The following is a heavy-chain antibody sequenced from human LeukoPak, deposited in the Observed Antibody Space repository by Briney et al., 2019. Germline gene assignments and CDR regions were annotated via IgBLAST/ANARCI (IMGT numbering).Heavy chain of an antibody. J-gene: IGHJ4*02. CDR1: GFTFSSYA. V-gene: IGHV3-23*01. CDR2: IIGSGGST. CDR3: AKDLRGYNYGFYFDY. D-gene: IGHD5-18*01. Sequence: GGSLRLSCAASGFTFSSYAMSWVRQAPGKGLEWVSAIIGSGGSTYYADSVKGRFTISRDNSKNTLYLQMNSLRTEDTAVYYCAKDLRGYNYGFYFDYWGQGTLVTVSS.